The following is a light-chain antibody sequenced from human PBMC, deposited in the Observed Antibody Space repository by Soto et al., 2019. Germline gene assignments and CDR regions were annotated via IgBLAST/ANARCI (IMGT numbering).Light chain of an antibody. CDR2: DAS. CDR3: QWRSDWPPRLT. Sequence: EVVLTQSPATLSLSRGERATLSCRASESIGNYLAWYQQKLGQAPKLLIYDASHRAIGIPGRFSGDGSGTDFTLTISSLEPEAFEVYYCQWRSDWPPRLTFGGGTKVESK. V-gene: IGKV3-11*01. CDR1: ESIGNY. J-gene: IGKJ4*01.